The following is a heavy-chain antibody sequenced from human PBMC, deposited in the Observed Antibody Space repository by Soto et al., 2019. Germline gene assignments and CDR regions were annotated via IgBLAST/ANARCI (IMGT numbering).Heavy chain of an antibody. D-gene: IGHD1-1*01. J-gene: IGHJ4*02. CDR2: IIPIFGTA. Sequence: QVQLVQSGAEVKKPGSSVKVSCKASGGTFSSYAISWVRQAPGQGLEWMGGIIPIFGTANYAQKFQGRVTXXAXEXXSTAYMELSSLRSEDTAVYYCARTTTGFNLGYFDYWGQGTLVTVSS. V-gene: IGHV1-69*12. CDR1: GGTFSSYA. CDR3: ARTTTGFNLGYFDY.